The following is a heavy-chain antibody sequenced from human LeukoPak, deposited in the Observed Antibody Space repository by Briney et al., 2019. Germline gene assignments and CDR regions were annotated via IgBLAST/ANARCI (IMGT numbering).Heavy chain of an antibody. J-gene: IGHJ3*02. V-gene: IGHV3-23*01. CDR2: ISGSGGRT. CDR1: GFTFSSYG. Sequence: GGSLRLSCAASGFTFSSYGMSWVRQAPGKGLEWVSAISGSGGRTYYADSVKGRFTFSRDNSKNTLYLQMNSLRAEDTAVYYCAKGITLRFLEWGPVLFDAFDIWGQGTMVTVSS. CDR3: AKGITLRFLEWGPVLFDAFDI. D-gene: IGHD3-3*01.